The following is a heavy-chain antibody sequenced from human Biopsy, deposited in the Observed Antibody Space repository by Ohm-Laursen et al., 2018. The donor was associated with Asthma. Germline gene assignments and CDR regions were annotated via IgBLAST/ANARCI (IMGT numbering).Heavy chain of an antibody. D-gene: IGHD3-9*01. CDR2: INAGNGNT. CDR1: GYNFISFA. CDR3: ARTYYDFLTGQVNDAFAL. Sequence: ASVKVSCKASGYNFISFAIHWVRQAPGQRLEWMGWINAGNGNTKYSQKFQGRVTVTRDTSASTAYMDLSSLRSEDTAVYYCARTYYDFLTGQVNDAFALWGQGTMVTVSS. J-gene: IGHJ3*01. V-gene: IGHV1-3*01.